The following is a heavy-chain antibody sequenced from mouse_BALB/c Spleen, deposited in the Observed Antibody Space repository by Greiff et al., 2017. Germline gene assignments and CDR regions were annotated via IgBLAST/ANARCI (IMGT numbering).Heavy chain of an antibody. CDR2: ISRGSSTI. Sequence: EVHLVESGGGLVQPGGSRKLSCAASGFTFSSFGMHWVRQAPEKGLEWVAYISRGSSTIYYADTVKGRFTISRDNPKNTLFLQMTSLRSEDTAMYYCAREDNTTVLDYWGQGTTLTVSS. J-gene: IGHJ2*01. CDR1: GFTFSSFG. V-gene: IGHV5-17*02. D-gene: IGHD1-1*01. CDR3: AREDNTTVLDY.